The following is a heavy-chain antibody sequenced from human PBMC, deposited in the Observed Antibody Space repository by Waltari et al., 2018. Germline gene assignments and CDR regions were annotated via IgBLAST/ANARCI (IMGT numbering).Heavy chain of an antibody. D-gene: IGHD6-19*01. V-gene: IGHV3-7*01. Sequence: EVQLVESGGGLVQPGGSLRLSCVVSCLNFTRYWMSWVRQAPGKGLEWVANIKRDGSEIYYVDSVKDRFTIFRDNAKNSLYLEMNSLRVEDTAVYYCATEAGTTSVNWFDPWGQGNLVTVSS. CDR2: IKRDGSEI. CDR1: CLNFTRYW. CDR3: ATEAGTTSVNWFDP. J-gene: IGHJ5*02.